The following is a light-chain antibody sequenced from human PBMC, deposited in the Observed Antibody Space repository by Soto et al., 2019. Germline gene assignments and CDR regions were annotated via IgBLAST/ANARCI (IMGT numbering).Light chain of an antibody. V-gene: IGKV3-20*01. CDR1: QSVSSSY. Sequence: EIVLTQSPGTLSFSPWERATLSCRASQSVSSSYLAWYQQKPGQAPRLLIYGASSRATGIPDRFSGSGSGTDFTLTISRLEPEDFAVYYCQQYGSSPPRLTFGGGTKVDIK. J-gene: IGKJ4*01. CDR2: GAS. CDR3: QQYGSSPPRLT.